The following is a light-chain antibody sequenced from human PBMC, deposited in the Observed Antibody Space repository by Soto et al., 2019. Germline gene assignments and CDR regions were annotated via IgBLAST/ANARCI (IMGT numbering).Light chain of an antibody. CDR3: SSYTSSSTRV. Sequence: QSALTQPASVSGSPGQSITISCTGTSRDVGGYNYVSWYQQHPGKAPKLMIYEVSNRPSGVSNRFSGSKSGNTAFLTISGLQAEDEADYYCSSYTSSSTRVFGGGTKLPVL. CDR2: EVS. J-gene: IGLJ2*01. V-gene: IGLV2-14*01. CDR1: SRDVGGYNY.